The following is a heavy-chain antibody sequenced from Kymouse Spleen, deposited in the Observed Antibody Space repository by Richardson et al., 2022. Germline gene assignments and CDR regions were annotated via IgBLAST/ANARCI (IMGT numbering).Heavy chain of an antibody. CDR3: AKTYYYGSGSYYPLFDY. D-gene: IGHD3-10*01. V-gene: IGHV3-30*18. CDR2: ISYDGSNK. CDR1: GFTFSSYG. Sequence: QVQLVESGGGVVQPGRSLRLSCAASGFTFSSYGMHWVRQAPGKGLEWVAVISYDGSNKYYADSVKGRFTISRDNSKNTLYLQMNSLRAEDTAVYYCAKTYYYGSGSYYPLFDYWGQGTLVTVSS. J-gene: IGHJ4*02.